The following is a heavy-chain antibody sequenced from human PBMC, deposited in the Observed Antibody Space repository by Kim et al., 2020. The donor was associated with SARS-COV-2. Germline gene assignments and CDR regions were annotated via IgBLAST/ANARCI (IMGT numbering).Heavy chain of an antibody. V-gene: IGHV1-3*01. CDR2: MNPDSGNT. CDR3: ARGSQYDILGDFYYYTDV. Sequence: ASVKVSCKASGYTFTSYAMHWVRQAPGQRLEWMGWMNPDSGNTKYAQKFQGRVTITRDTSVSTAYMELSSLRSEDTAVYYCARGSQYDILGDFYYYTDVW. D-gene: IGHD3-9*01. J-gene: IGHJ6*03. CDR1: GYTFTSYA.